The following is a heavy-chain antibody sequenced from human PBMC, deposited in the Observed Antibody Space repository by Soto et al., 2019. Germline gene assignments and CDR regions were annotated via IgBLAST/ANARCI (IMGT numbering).Heavy chain of an antibody. Sequence: SVKVSCKASGVTFSSYAISCVRQAPGQGLECMGPIIPIFATANYAQKFQGRVTITADESTSTAYMELSSLRSEYTSVYYCARGALGALELLYCTYRMDVWGQETT. CDR3: ARGALGALELLYCTYRMDV. D-gene: IGHD1-7*01. CDR1: GVTFSSYA. V-gene: IGHV1-69*13. CDR2: IIPIFATA. J-gene: IGHJ6*02.